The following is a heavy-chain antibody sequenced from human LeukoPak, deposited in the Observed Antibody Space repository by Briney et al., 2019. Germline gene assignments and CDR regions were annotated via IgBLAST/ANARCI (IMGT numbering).Heavy chain of an antibody. D-gene: IGHD2-2*01. V-gene: IGHV4-34*01. CDR2: INHSGST. J-gene: IGHJ3*02. CDR1: GGSFSGYY. CDR3: ASLYLNDIVVVPAAMSLHQDAFDI. Sequence: SETLSLTCAVYGGSFSGYYWSWIRQPPGKGLEWIGEINHSGSTNYNPSLKSRVTISVDTSKNQFSLKLSSVTAAGTAVYYCASLYLNDIVVVPAAMSLHQDAFDIWGQGTMVTVSS.